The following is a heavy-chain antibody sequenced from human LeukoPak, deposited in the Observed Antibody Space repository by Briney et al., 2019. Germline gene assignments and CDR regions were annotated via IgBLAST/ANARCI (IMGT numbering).Heavy chain of an antibody. Sequence: ASVKVSCKASGYTFTSYGISWVRQAPGQGLEWMGGIIPIFGTANYAQKFQGRVTITTDESTSTAYMELSSLRSEDTAVYYCATGDLSYDSADAEYFQHWGQGTLVTVSS. V-gene: IGHV1-69*05. CDR2: IIPIFGTA. J-gene: IGHJ1*01. CDR3: ATGDLSYDSADAEYFQH. D-gene: IGHD3-10*01. CDR1: GYTFTSYG.